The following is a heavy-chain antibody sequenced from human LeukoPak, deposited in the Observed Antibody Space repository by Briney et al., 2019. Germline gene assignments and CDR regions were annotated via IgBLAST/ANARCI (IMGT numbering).Heavy chain of an antibody. D-gene: IGHD4-17*01. CDR1: GGSISSGGYS. V-gene: IGHV4-61*08. Sequence: SQTLSLTCAVSGGSISSGGYSWSWIRQPPGKGLEWIGYIYYSGSTNYNPSLKSRVTISVDTSKNQFSLKLSSVTAADTAVYYCARLPDDYGDYYFDYWGQGTLVTVSS. CDR2: IYYSGST. CDR3: ARLPDDYGDYYFDY. J-gene: IGHJ4*02.